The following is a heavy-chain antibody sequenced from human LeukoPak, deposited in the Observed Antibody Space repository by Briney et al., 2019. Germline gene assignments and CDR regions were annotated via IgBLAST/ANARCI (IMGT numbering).Heavy chain of an antibody. V-gene: IGHV3-23*01. D-gene: IGHD2-8*01. CDR3: AKDPRTSGVRGYLDY. CDR1: GITFTNYA. CDR2: ISGSGGGT. Sequence: GGSLRLSCTASGITFTNYALSWVRRAPGKGLEWVSNISGSGGGTYYADSVKGRFTISRDNSKNTLYLQMNRLRAEDTAVYYCAKDPRTSGVRGYLDYWGQGTLVTVSS. J-gene: IGHJ4*02.